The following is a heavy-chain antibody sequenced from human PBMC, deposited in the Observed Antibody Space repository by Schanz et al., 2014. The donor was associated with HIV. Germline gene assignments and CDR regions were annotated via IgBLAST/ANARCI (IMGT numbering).Heavy chain of an antibody. CDR3: ARITHHLRSSFGDYVYGMDV. J-gene: IGHJ6*02. CDR2: MNPNSGNT. Sequence: QAQLVQSGAEVKKSGASVRVSCKASGYTFTSYDVNWVRQATGQGLEWMGWMNPNSGNTGYAQKFQGRVTMTRKTSISTAYMELSSLRSEDTAVYFCARITHHLRSSFGDYVYGMDVWGQGTTVTVSS. D-gene: IGHD3-10*01. V-gene: IGHV1-8*01. CDR1: GYTFTSYD.